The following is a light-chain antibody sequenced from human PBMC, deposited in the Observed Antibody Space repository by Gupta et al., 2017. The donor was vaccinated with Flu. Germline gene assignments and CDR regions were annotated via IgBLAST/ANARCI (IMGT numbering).Light chain of an antibody. J-gene: IGLJ3*02. CDR1: SGGIANNF. Sequence: KFMLTQPHSLSESPGKTVTISCTRSSGGIANNFVQWYQQRPGRSPTTVIYEDVRRPSGVPDRFSGSIDRSSNSATLTISGLRTEDEADYFCHSYDTKSQVFGGGTRLTVL. CDR2: EDV. V-gene: IGLV6-57*01. CDR3: HSYDTKSQV.